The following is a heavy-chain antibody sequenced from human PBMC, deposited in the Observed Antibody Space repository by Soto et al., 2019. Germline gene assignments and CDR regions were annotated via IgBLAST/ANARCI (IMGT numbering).Heavy chain of an antibody. CDR3: ARDIRGDIVAVAAATSYFDY. CDR2: ISYDGSNK. V-gene: IGHV3-30-3*01. Sequence: QVQVVESGGGVVQPGRSLRVSCAASGFTFSNNAMHWVRQAPGKGLEWVAFISYDGSNKYYADSVKGRFTISRDNSKKTLYLQMNSLRAEDTAVYYCARDIRGDIVAVAAATSYFDYWGQGTLVTVSS. CDR1: GFTFSNNA. D-gene: IGHD2-15*01. J-gene: IGHJ4*02.